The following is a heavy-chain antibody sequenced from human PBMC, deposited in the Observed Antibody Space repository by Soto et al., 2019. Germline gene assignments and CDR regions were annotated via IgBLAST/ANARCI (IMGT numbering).Heavy chain of an antibody. CDR1: GYTFTTSG. V-gene: IGHV1-18*01. CDR3: ARQGSWPYYYYGLDV. Sequence: QVQLVQSGPEVEKPGASVKVSCEASGYTFTTSGISWVRQAPGQGLEWMGWISTYNGDTNSAQKFQGRVTMTADTSTGTVYMELMCLKSDDTAVYYCARQGSWPYYYYGLDVWGQGTTVTVSS. D-gene: IGHD1-26*01. CDR2: ISTYNGDT. J-gene: IGHJ6*02.